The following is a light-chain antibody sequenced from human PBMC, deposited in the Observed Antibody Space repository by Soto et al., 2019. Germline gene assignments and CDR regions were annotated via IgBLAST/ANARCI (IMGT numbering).Light chain of an antibody. Sequence: QSALTQPASVSGSPGQSITISCTGTSSDVVGYNYVSWYQQHPGKAPKLMIYDVSHRPSGVSNRFSGSKSGNTASLTISGLQAEDEADYYCSSYTSDNPRVFGPGTKLTVL. J-gene: IGLJ1*01. CDR2: DVS. CDR3: SSYTSDNPRV. CDR1: SSDVVGYNY. V-gene: IGLV2-14*03.